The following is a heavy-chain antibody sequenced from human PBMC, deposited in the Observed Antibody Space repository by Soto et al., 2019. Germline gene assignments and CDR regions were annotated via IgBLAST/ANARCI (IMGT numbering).Heavy chain of an antibody. CDR1: GFTFSSYG. V-gene: IGHV3-33*01. Sequence: VQLVESGGGVVQPGRSLRLSCAASGFTFSSYGMHWVRQAPGKGLEWVAVIWYDGSNKYYADSVKGRFTISRDNSKNTLYLQMNSLRAEDTAVYYCARDHGDILTGYYRGAFDIWGQGTMVTVSS. CDR3: ARDHGDILTGYYRGAFDI. D-gene: IGHD3-9*01. CDR2: IWYDGSNK. J-gene: IGHJ3*02.